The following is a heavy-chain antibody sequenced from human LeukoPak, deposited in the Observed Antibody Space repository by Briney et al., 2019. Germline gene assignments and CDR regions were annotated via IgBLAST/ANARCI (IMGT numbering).Heavy chain of an antibody. J-gene: IGHJ6*03. Sequence: PGGSLRLSCAASGFTSSFYEMNWVRQAPGKGLECVAVISYDGSNKYYADSVKGRFTISRDNSKNTLYLQMNSLRAEDTAVYYCARPARPYYYYYYMDVWGKGTTVTVSS. V-gene: IGHV3-30*04. CDR2: ISYDGSNK. D-gene: IGHD6-6*01. CDR3: ARPARPYYYYYYMDV. CDR1: GFTSSFYE.